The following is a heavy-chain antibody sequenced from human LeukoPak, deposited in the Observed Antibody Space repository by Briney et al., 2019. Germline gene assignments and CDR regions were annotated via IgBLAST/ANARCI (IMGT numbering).Heavy chain of an antibody. D-gene: IGHD2-15*01. Sequence: PSETLSLTCTVSGGSISSYYWSWIRQPPGKGLEWIGYIYYSGSTNYNPSLKSRVTISVDTSKNQFSLKLSSVTAADTAVYYCARHFEVVAAIYDIHHWFDPWGQGTLSPSPQ. V-gene: IGHV4-59*08. CDR2: IYYSGST. CDR1: GGSISSYY. J-gene: IGHJ5*02. CDR3: ARHFEVVAAIYDIHHWFDP.